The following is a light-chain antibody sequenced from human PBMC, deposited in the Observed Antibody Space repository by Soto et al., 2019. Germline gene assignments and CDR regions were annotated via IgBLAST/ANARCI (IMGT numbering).Light chain of an antibody. J-gene: IGKJ4*01. CDR1: QRTDSY. CDR2: AAF. Sequence: DIQMTQSPSSLSASVGDRVTITCRASQRTDSYLNWYQQKPGKAPKLLIYAAFRLQSGVPSRFTGSGSGADFTLTISSLQPEDFATYYCQQLNSYPLTFGGGTKVEIK. V-gene: IGKV1-39*01. CDR3: QQLNSYPLT.